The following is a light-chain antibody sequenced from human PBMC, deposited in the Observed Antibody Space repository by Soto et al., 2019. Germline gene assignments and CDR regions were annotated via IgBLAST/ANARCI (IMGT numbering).Light chain of an antibody. CDR3: QQLNSYPRLT. CDR1: QTISSW. CDR2: AAS. J-gene: IGKJ4*01. Sequence: DIQMTQSPSTKTGSVGGRVKDTSRGSQTISSWLAWYQQKPGKAPKLLIYAASTLQSGVPSRFSGSGSGTEFTLTISSLQPEDFATYYCQQLNSYPRLTFGGGTKVDIK. V-gene: IGKV1-9*01.